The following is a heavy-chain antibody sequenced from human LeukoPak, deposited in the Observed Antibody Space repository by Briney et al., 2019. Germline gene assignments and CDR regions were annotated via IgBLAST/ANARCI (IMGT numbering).Heavy chain of an antibody. V-gene: IGHV1-69*04. CDR2: ITPILGIA. CDR3: ARGAPVGVVVVVAANNWFDP. J-gene: IGHJ5*02. Sequence: SVKVSCKASGGTFSSYAISWVRQAPGQGLEWMGRITPILGIANYAQKFQGRVTITADKSTSTAYMELSSLRSEDTAVYYCARGAPVGVVVVVAANNWFDPWGQGTLVTVSS. CDR1: GGTFSSYA. D-gene: IGHD2-15*01.